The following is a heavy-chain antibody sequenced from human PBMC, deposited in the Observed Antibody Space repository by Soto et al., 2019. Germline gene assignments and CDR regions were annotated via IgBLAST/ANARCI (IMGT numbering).Heavy chain of an antibody. CDR2: MNPNSGNT. CDR1: GYTFTSYD. J-gene: IGHJ4*02. Sequence: SVKVSCKASGYTFTSYDINWVRQATGQGLEWMGWMNPNSGNTGYAQKFQGRVTMTRNTSISTAYMELSSLRSEDTAVYYCARVYCSSTSCPSADFDYWGQGTLVTVSS. V-gene: IGHV1-8*01. D-gene: IGHD2-2*01. CDR3: ARVYCSSTSCPSADFDY.